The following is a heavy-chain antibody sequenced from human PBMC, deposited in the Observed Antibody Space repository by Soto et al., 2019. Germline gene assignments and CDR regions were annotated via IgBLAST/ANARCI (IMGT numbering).Heavy chain of an antibody. CDR2: IRARSSDI. V-gene: IGHV3-21*01. CDR3: AASSRYYDFWSGYYGDFDY. CDR1: GFTFSSYS. J-gene: IGHJ4*02. Sequence: AGGSLRLSCAASGFTFSSYSMNWVRQAPGKGLEWVSSIRARSSDIYHADSVKGRFTISRDNAKNSLYLQMNSLRAEDTAVYYCAASSRYYDFWSGYYGDFDYWGQGTLVTSPQ. D-gene: IGHD3-3*01.